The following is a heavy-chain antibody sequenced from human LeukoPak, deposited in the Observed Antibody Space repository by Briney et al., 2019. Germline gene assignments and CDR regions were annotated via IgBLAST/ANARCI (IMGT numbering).Heavy chain of an antibody. CDR3: AKYGAPGWSGYLDY. Sequence: GGSLRLSCAASGFTFSNYCVTWVRQTPGKALEWVSSISGSGDSTYYADSVKGRFTISRDNSKNTLYLQMNSLRVEDTAIYYCAKYGAPGWSGYLDYWGQGTLVTVSS. J-gene: IGHJ4*02. CDR1: GFTFSNYC. V-gene: IGHV3-23*01. CDR2: ISGSGDST. D-gene: IGHD4/OR15-4a*01.